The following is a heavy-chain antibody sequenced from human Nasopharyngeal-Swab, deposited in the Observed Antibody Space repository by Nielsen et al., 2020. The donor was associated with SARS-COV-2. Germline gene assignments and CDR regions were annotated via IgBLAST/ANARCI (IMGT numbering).Heavy chain of an antibody. V-gene: IGHV3-23*01. Sequence: WIRQPPGKGLEWVSAISGSGGSTYYADSVKGRFTIFRDNSKNTLYLQMNSLRAEDTAVYYCAKDPPVYSSSWYYYWGQGTLVTVSS. D-gene: IGHD6-13*01. CDR2: ISGSGGST. J-gene: IGHJ4*02. CDR3: AKDPPVYSSSWYYY.